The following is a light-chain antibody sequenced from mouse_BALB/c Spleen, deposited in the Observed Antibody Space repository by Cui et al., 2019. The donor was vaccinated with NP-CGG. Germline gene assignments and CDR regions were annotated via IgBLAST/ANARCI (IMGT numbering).Light chain of an antibody. CDR2: GTN. CDR3: ALWYNNHWV. Sequence: QAVLTQESALTTSPGETVTLTCRSSTGAVTTSNYANWVQEKPDHLFTGLIGGTNNRAPGVPARFSGSLIGDKAALTITGAQTEDDAIYFCALWYNNHWVFGGGTKLTVL. V-gene: IGLV1*01. CDR1: TGAVTTSNY. J-gene: IGLJ1*01.